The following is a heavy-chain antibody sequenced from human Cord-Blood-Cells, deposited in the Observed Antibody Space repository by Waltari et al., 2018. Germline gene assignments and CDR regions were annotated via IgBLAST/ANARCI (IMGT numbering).Heavy chain of an antibody. D-gene: IGHD3-10*01. CDR1: GFTFSSYG. CDR3: AKDYYGSGRLLDY. J-gene: IGHJ4*02. V-gene: IGHV3-30*18. CDR2: ISYDGINK. Sequence: QVQLVESGGGVVQPGRSLRLSCAASGFTFSSYGMHWVRQATGKGLEWGAVISYDGINKYDADSVKGRFTISRDNSKNTLYLQMNSLRAEDTAVYYCAKDYYGSGRLLDYWGQGTLVTVSS.